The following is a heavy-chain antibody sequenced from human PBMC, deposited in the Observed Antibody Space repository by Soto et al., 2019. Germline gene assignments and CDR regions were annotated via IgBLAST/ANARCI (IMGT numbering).Heavy chain of an antibody. Sequence: HPGGSLRLSCAASGFTLSSYAMHWVRQAPGKGLEWVAVISYDGSNKYYADSVKGRFTISRDNSKNTLYLQMNSLRAEDTAVYYCARDGLTRTNGVYHWFDPWGQGTLVTVSS. J-gene: IGHJ5*02. CDR3: ARDGLTRTNGVYHWFDP. CDR1: GFTLSSYA. D-gene: IGHD2-8*01. V-gene: IGHV3-30-3*01. CDR2: ISYDGSNK.